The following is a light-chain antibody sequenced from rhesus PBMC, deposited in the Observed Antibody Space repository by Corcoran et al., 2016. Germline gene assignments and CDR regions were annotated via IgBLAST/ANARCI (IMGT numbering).Light chain of an antibody. CDR3: QQRNSYPPT. V-gene: IGKV1S14*01. Sequence: IQMTQSPSSLSASVGDTVTSTCRASQGSSNYLSWYQQKPGKAPKPLIYYASNLESGVPSRFSGSGSRTDFTLTNSSLQPCNFATYYCQQRNSYPPTFGRGAKVEIK. CDR2: YAS. CDR1: QGSSNY. J-gene: IGKJ1*01.